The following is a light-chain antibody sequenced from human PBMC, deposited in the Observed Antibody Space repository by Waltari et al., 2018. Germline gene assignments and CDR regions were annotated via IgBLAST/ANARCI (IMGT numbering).Light chain of an antibody. CDR2: AAS. J-gene: IGKJ3*01. CDR1: QSVGNY. V-gene: IGKV3-11*01. Sequence: EIVLTQSPATLSLSPGERATLSCRAGQSVGNYLAWYQQRPGQAPSLLIYAASNRATGIPARFSGSGSGTDFTLTIDSLEAEDSAVYYCQHRARWPPDATFGPGTKVDIK. CDR3: QHRARWPPDAT.